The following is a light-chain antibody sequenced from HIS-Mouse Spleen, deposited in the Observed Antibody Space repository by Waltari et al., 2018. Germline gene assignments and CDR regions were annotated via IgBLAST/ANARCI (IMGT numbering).Light chain of an antibody. CDR3: AAWDYSPSGPWV. Sequence: QSVLTQPPSASGTPGQRVTISCSGSSSNIGSNYVYWYQQLPGTAPKLLIYRNNQRPSGVPDRFSGSKSGTSASLAISGLRSEDEADYYCAAWDYSPSGPWVFGGGTKLTVL. J-gene: IGLJ3*02. CDR2: RNN. V-gene: IGLV1-47*01. CDR1: SSNIGSNY.